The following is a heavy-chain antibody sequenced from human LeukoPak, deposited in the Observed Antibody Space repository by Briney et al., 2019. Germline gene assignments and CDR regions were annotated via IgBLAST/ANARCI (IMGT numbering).Heavy chain of an antibody. CDR3: ARLAVMTGDYYMDV. V-gene: IGHV4-39*01. J-gene: IGHJ6*03. CDR2: IYYNGNT. CDR1: GGSISSSSHY. Sequence: LETLSLTCTVSGGSISSSSHYWGWIRQPPGKGLEWIGSIYYNGNTYYNPSLKSRVTISVDTSNNQFSLRLSSLTAAETAVYYCARLAVMTGDYYMDVWGKGTTVTVSS. D-gene: IGHD4-11*01.